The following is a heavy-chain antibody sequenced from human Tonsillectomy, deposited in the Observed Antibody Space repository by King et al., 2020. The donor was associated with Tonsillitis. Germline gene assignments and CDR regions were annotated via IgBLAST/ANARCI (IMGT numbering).Heavy chain of an antibody. CDR1: GGSISSSTYY. D-gene: IGHD5/OR15-5a*01. CDR3: ARGGSLRYFDY. CDR2: VDYSGST. J-gene: IGHJ4*02. V-gene: IGHV4-39*01. Sequence: QLQLQESGPGLVKPSETLSLTCTVSGGSISSSTYYWGWIRQPPGKGLEWIGSVDYSGSTYYNPSLKSRVTISVDTSKNQFSLKMSSVTAADTAEYYCARGGSLRYFDYWGQGTLVTVSS.